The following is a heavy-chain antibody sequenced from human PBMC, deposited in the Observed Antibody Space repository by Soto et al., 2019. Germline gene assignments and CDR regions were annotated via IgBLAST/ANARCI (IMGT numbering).Heavy chain of an antibody. CDR1: GGSISNYY. Sequence: SETLSLTCTVSGGSISNYYWTWIRQPPGKGLEWIGYIYYSGSTYNNPSLKSRVTISVDKSENQFSLKLSSVTAADTAAYYCARQVRLSTPYSNAYYFDYWGQGTLVTVSS. CDR3: ARQVRLSTPYSNAYYFDY. J-gene: IGHJ4*02. V-gene: IGHV4-59*08. CDR2: IYYSGST. D-gene: IGHD5-18*01.